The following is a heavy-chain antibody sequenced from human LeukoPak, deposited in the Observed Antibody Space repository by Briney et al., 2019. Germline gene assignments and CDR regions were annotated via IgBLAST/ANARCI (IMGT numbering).Heavy chain of an antibody. D-gene: IGHD2-2*01. CDR2: INHSGST. V-gene: IGHV4-34*01. CDR3: ARSYCSSTSCYRHY. CDR1: GGPFSGYY. J-gene: IGHJ4*02. Sequence: SETLSLTCAVYGGPFSGYYWSWIRQPPGKGLEWIGEINHSGSTNYNPSLKSRVTISVDTSKNQFSLKLSSVTAADTAVYYCARSYCSSTSCYRHYWGRGTLVTVSS.